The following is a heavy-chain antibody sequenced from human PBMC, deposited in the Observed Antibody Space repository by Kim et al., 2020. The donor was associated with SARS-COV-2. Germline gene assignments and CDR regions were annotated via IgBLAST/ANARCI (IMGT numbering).Heavy chain of an antibody. J-gene: IGHJ1*01. CDR3: AIPVRGATGYFQH. CDR2: IIPIFGTA. D-gene: IGHD1-26*01. CDR1: GGTFSSYA. Sequence: SVKVSCKASGGTFSSYAISWVRQAPGQGLEWMGGIIPIFGTANYAQKFQGRVTITADESTSTAYMELSSLRSEDTAVYYCAIPVRGATGYFQHWGQGTLVTVSS. V-gene: IGHV1-69*13.